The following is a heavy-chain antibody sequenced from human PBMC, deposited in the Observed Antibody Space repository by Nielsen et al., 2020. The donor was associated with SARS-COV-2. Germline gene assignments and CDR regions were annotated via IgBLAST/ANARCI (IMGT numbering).Heavy chain of an antibody. CDR2: IKQDGSEK. D-gene: IGHD5-18*01. Sequence: GESLKISCAASGFTFSSYWMSWVRQAPGKGLEWVANIKQDGSEKYYVDSVKGRFTISRDNAKNSLYLQMNSLRAEDTAVYYCARDSGDTAMNYYYYYGMDVWGQGTTVTVSS. V-gene: IGHV3-7*01. CDR1: GFTFSSYW. J-gene: IGHJ6*02. CDR3: ARDSGDTAMNYYYYYGMDV.